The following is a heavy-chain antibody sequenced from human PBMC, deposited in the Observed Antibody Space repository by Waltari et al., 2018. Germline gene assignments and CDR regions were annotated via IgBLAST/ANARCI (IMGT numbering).Heavy chain of an antibody. J-gene: IGHJ3*02. CDR2: ISDDGSST. CDR3: VSYPIFQGAVDAFDI. CDR1: GFTFSHYG. V-gene: IGHV3-30*03. D-gene: IGHD3-3*02. Sequence: QVQLVESGGGVVQPGRSLRLSCAASGFTFSHYGMHWVRQAPGKGLGWVAVISDDGSSTYYGDSVKGRFTLSRDNSRNTRNLQMNRLRTEDTAMYYCVSYPIFQGAVDAFDIWGQGTMVTVSS.